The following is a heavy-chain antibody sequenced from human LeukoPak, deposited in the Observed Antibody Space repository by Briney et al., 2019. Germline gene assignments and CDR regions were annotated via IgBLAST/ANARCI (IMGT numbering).Heavy chain of an antibody. J-gene: IGHJ4*02. CDR2: IIASGGTT. V-gene: IGHV3-23*01. D-gene: IGHD3-22*01. CDR1: GFTFSSYA. Sequence: GGSLRLSCAASGFTFSSYALSWVRQAPGKGLEWVSDIIASGGTTYYADSVKGRFTISRDNPKNTLYLQMNSLRAEDTAVYFCAKRGVVIRVILVGFHKEAYYFDSWGQGALVTVSS. CDR3: AKRGVVIRVILVGFHKEAYYFDS.